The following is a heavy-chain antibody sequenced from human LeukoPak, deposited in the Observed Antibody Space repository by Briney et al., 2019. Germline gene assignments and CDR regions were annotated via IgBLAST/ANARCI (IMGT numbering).Heavy chain of an antibody. CDR3: ARVATPNSGDAFDI. CDR2: INPNSGGT. V-gene: IGHV1-2*02. D-gene: IGHD5-12*01. Sequence: ASVKVSCKASGYTFTGYYMHGVRQAPGQGLEWMGWINPNSGGTNYAQKFQGRVTMTRDTSISTAYMELSRLRSDDTAVYYWARVATPNSGDAFDIWGQGTMVTVSS. CDR1: GYTFTGYY. J-gene: IGHJ3*02.